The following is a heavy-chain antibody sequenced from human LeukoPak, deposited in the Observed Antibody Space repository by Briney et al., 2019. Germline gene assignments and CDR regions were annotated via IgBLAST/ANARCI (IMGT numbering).Heavy chain of an antibody. CDR2: ITANNTTK. D-gene: IGHD6-13*01. CDR3: AAASAFSSSWRS. V-gene: IGHV3-48*01. CDR1: GLSFSPYN. Sequence: SGGSLRLSCTASGLSFSPYNMNWVRQAPGKGPEWVAYITANNTTKYYADSVKGRFTISRDNAKKSLFLQMNSLRAEDTAVYYCAAASAFSSSWRSWGQGTVVTVSS. J-gene: IGHJ5*02.